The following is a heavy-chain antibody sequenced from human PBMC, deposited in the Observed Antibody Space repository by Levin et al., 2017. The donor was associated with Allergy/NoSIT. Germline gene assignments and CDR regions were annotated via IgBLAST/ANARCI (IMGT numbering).Heavy chain of an antibody. D-gene: IGHD3/OR15-3a*01. CDR2: MYSGGRT. CDR1: GFSIMNNY. J-gene: IGHJ2*01. CDR3: ARDKFHDFWTGDNNESGWYFDL. V-gene: IGHV3-53*01. Sequence: GGSLRLSCAASGFSIMNNYMTWVRQAPGKGLEWVSIMYSGGRTYYAESVKDRFIISRDESRNTLHLQMSSLRDDDTAVYYCARDKFHDFWTGDNNESGWYFDLWGRGTLVSVSS.